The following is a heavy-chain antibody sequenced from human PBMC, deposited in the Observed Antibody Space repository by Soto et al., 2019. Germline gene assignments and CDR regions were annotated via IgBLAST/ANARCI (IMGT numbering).Heavy chain of an antibody. V-gene: IGHV4-4*02. J-gene: IGHJ4*02. Sequence: KPSETLSLTCAVSGVSLTSGNWWTWVRQSPQRGLGYIGEIFHDGTANYYPSFERRVAMSVDTSRNQFSLKLTSVTAADTAVYFCARLVYDTRLNYMYFDFWGPGTLVTVSS. CDR3: ARLVYDTRLNYMYFDF. CDR2: IFHDGTA. D-gene: IGHD3-10*01. CDR1: GVSLTSGNW.